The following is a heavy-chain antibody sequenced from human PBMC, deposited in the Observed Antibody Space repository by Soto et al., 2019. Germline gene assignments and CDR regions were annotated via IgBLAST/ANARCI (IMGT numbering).Heavy chain of an antibody. J-gene: IGHJ6*02. CDR2: IYSSGTT. CDR1: GFTVTXNY. Sequence: GSLRLSCAASGFTVTXNYLNRVRQAPGKGLEWVSIIYSSGTTYYADSVKGRFTISRDKSKNTLYLQMRNLRAEDTAIYYCARVDTYDYYYAMDVWGQGTTVTVSS. D-gene: IGHD5-18*01. V-gene: IGHV3-53*01. CDR3: ARVDTYDYYYAMDV.